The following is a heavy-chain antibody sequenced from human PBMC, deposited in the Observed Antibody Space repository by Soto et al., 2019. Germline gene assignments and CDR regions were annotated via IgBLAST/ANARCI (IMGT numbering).Heavy chain of an antibody. CDR2: IYGGTGQT. V-gene: IGHV1-3*01. Sequence: QVQVVQSGAEVKKPGASVKISCKASGYTFSTHAMHWVRQAPGQSLEWMGWIYGGTGQTKHSHRFQDRVTITRDTSASTAYMELSSLRSEDTAVYYCARGKGMEENYYYYGLDIWGQGTTVTVSS. J-gene: IGHJ6*02. D-gene: IGHD1-1*01. CDR3: ARGKGMEENYYYYGLDI. CDR1: GYTFSTHA.